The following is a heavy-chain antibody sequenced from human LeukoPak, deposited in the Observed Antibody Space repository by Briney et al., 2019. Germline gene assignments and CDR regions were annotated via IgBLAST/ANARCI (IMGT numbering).Heavy chain of an antibody. V-gene: IGHV4-39*07. Sequence: SETLSLTCIVSGGSISSSSYYWGWIRQPPGKGLEWIGSIYYSGSTYHNPSLKSRVTISVDTSKNQFSLKLSSVTAADTAVYYCARGRDGYQPYWFDPWGQGTLVTVSS. J-gene: IGHJ5*02. CDR3: ARGRDGYQPYWFDP. D-gene: IGHD5-24*01. CDR2: IYYSGST. CDR1: GGSISSSSYY.